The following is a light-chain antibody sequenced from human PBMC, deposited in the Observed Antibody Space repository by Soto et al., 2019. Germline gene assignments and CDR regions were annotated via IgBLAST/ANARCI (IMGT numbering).Light chain of an antibody. V-gene: IGKV1-6*01. CDR1: QGIRND. CDR2: TTS. J-gene: IGKJ4*01. Sequence: AIQLTQSPASLSASVGDTVTIACRASQGIRNDLGWYQQKPGQAPKLLIYTTSRLHSGVPSRFSGSGSQRDFTLTISGLQPEDFATYYCLQSYIYPLTFGGGTKVEI. CDR3: LQSYIYPLT.